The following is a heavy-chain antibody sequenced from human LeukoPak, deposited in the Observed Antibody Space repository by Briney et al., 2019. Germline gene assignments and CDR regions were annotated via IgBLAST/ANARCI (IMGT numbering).Heavy chain of an antibody. CDR2: ITGSGGNT. V-gene: IGHV3-23*01. CDR1: GFTFGIYA. J-gene: IGHJ4*02. Sequence: GGVLRLSCAASGFTFGIYAMTWVRQAPGKGLQWVSAITGSGGNTYYADSVKGRFTISRDNSKNTLYLRMNGLRAEDTAVYYCATLPRGPTGYVGYGGEDYWSQGTLVTVSS. CDR3: ATLPRGPTGYVGYGGEDY. D-gene: IGHD5-12*01.